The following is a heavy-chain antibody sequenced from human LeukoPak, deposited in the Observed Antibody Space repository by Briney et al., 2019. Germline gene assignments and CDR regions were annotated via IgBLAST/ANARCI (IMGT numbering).Heavy chain of an antibody. V-gene: IGHV3-74*01. CDR1: GFTFGTFW. D-gene: IGHD1-14*01. CDR2: INPEETTT. Sequence: GGSLRLSCAASGFTFGTFWMHWVRQAPGKGLVWVSRINPEETTTNYADAVKGRFTISRDNAKNTLYLQMNSLRAGDTAVYYCARGGLEPVDYWGQGTLVTVSS. CDR3: ARGGLEPVDY. J-gene: IGHJ4*02.